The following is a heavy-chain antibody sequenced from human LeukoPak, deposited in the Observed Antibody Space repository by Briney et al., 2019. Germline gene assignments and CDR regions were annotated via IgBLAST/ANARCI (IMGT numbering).Heavy chain of an antibody. CDR1: GYSFTSYW. D-gene: IGHD2-2*01. CDR2: IYPGDSDT. V-gene: IGHV5-51*01. Sequence: GESLKISCKGSGYSFTSYWIGWVRQMPGKGLEWMGIIYPGDSDTRYSPSFQGQVAISADKSISTAYLQWSSLKASDTAMYYCARQYQLPYNWFDPWGQGTLVTVSS. J-gene: IGHJ5*02. CDR3: ARQYQLPYNWFDP.